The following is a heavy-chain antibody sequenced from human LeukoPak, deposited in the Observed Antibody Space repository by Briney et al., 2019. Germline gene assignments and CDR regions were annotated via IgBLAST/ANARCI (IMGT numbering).Heavy chain of an antibody. Sequence: ESLKISCKGSGYSFTSYWIGWVRQMPGKGLEWMGIIYPGDSDTGYSPSFQGQVTISADKSISTAYLQWSSLKASDTAMYHCARVTAVAGNDHWGQGTLVTVSS. CDR1: GYSFTSYW. CDR3: ARVTAVAGNDH. D-gene: IGHD6-19*01. J-gene: IGHJ5*02. CDR2: IYPGDSDT. V-gene: IGHV5-51*01.